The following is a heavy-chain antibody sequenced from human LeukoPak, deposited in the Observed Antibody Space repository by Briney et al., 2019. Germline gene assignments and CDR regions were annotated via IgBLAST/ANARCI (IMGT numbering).Heavy chain of an antibody. CDR2: ISSSSSYI. Sequence: GGSLRLSCAASGFTFSSYSMNWVRQAPGKGLEWVSSISSSSSYIYYAGSVKGRFTISRDNAKNSLYLQMNSLRAEDTAVYYCAREDVVVAAMLYYYYGMDVWGQGTTVTVSS. D-gene: IGHD2-15*01. V-gene: IGHV3-21*01. CDR3: AREDVVVAAMLYYYYGMDV. J-gene: IGHJ6*02. CDR1: GFTFSSYS.